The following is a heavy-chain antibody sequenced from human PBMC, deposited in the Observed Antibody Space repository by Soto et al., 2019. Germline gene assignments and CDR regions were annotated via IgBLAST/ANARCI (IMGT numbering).Heavy chain of an antibody. CDR2: IKPDESEK. CDR3: VRGGSNYAS. Sequence: EVQLVESGGGLVQPGGSLRLSCTAPGFTSTASSMTWVRQAPGKGLEWVARIKPDESEKKYADSVKGRFSISRDNAKNPMYLQMDSLRGEDTAVYYCVRGGSNYASWGQGTLVTVSS. J-gene: IGHJ5*02. D-gene: IGHD4-4*01. CDR1: GFTSTASS. V-gene: IGHV3-7*01.